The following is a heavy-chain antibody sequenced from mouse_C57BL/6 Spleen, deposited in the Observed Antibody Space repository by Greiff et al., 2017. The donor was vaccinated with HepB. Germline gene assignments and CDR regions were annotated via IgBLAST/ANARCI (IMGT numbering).Heavy chain of an antibody. J-gene: IGHJ2*01. CDR1: GYTFTSYW. CDR2: IYPGSGST. V-gene: IGHV1-55*01. CDR3: ARGGVYSNYVRNY. D-gene: IGHD2-5*01. Sequence: QVQLQQPGAELVKPGASVKMSCKASGYTFTSYWITWVKQRPGQGLEWIGDIYPGSGSTNYNEKFKSKATLTVDTSSSTAYMQLSSLTSDDSAVYYCARGGVYSNYVRNYWGQGTTLTVSS.